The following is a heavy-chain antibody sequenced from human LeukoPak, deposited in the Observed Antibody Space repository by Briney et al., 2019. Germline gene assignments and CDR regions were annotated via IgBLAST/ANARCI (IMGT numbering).Heavy chain of an antibody. D-gene: IGHD6-19*01. J-gene: IGHJ3*02. CDR1: GGSISSYY. CDR3: ARAEPSSGWYAIDAFDI. Sequence: SETLSLTCTVSGGSISSYYWSWIRQPAGKGLEWIGRIYTSGSNNYNPSLKSRVTMSVDTSKNQFSLKLSSVTAADTAVYYCARAEPSSGWYAIDAFDIWGQGTMVTVSS. V-gene: IGHV4-4*07. CDR2: IYTSGSN.